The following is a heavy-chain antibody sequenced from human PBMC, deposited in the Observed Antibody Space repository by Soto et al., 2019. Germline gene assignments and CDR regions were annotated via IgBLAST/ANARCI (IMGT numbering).Heavy chain of an antibody. CDR3: ARATGADKEDY. V-gene: IGHV3-7*04. Sequence: EVQLVESGGGLVQPGGSLRLSCAASGFTFSSYWMSWVRQAPGKGLEWVANIKEDGSERYYVDSVKGRFTISRGNAKNSLYLQMNSLRAEDTAVYYCARATGADKEDYWGQGTLVTVSS. CDR2: IKEDGSER. CDR1: GFTFSSYW. D-gene: IGHD3-10*01. J-gene: IGHJ4*02.